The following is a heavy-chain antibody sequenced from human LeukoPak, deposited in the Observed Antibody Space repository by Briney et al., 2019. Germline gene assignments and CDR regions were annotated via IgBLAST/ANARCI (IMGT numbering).Heavy chain of an antibody. CDR2: IDPSDSYT. D-gene: IGHD2-2*01. CDR1: GYSFTSYW. J-gene: IGHJ3*01. CDR3: ARHPRLGYCSSTSCYRLN. Sequence: GESLRISCKGSGYSFTSYWISWVRRMPGKGLEWMGRIDPSDSYTNYSPSFQGHVTISADKSISTAYLQWSSLKASDTAMYYCARHPRLGYCSSTSCYRLNWGQGTMVTVSS. V-gene: IGHV5-10-1*01.